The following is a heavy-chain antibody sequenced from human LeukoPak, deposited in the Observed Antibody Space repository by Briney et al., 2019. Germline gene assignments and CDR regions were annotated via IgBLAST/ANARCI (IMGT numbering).Heavy chain of an antibody. D-gene: IGHD2-15*01. CDR3: ARQGCSGGSCYSWFDP. CDR1: GYSFTSYW. V-gene: IGHV5-51*01. Sequence: RGESLKISCKGSGYSFTSYWIGWVRQMPGKGLEWMGIIYPGDSDTRYSPSFQGQVTISADKSISTAYLQWSSLKASDTAMYYCARQGCSGGSCYSWFDPWGQGTLVTVSS. CDR2: IYPGDSDT. J-gene: IGHJ5*02.